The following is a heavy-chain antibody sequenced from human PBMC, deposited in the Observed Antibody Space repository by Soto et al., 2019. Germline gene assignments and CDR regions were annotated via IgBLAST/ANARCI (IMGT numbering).Heavy chain of an antibody. J-gene: IGHJ4*02. V-gene: IGHV4-30-4*02. Sequence: SETLSLTCTVSGGSISSGNYYWSWIRQPPGKGLEWIGFMSYSGSTSYNASLKSRVTLSVDTSKNQFSLKLSSVTAADTAVYYCARGYCTNGVCYTEPIDYWGQGILVTVSS. CDR3: ARGYCTNGVCYTEPIDY. CDR1: GGSISSGNYY. D-gene: IGHD2-8*01. CDR2: MSYSGST.